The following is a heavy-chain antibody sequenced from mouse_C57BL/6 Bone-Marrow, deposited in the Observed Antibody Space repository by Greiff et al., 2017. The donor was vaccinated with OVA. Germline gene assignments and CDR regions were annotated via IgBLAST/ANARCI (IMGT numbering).Heavy chain of an antibody. Sequence: QVQLKESGPGLVAPSQSLSITCTVSGFSLTSYGVDWVRQSPGKGLEWLGVIWGVGSTNYNSAIKSSLSLSKDNSKSQFFLQMHSLQTDDTAMYYCASAMGAYWGQGTLVTVSA. J-gene: IGHJ3*01. CDR3: ASAMGAY. V-gene: IGHV2-6*01. CDR2: IWGVGST. CDR1: GFSLTSYG.